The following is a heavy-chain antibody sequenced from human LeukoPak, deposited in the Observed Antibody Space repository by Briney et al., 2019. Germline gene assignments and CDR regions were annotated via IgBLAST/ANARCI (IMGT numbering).Heavy chain of an antibody. V-gene: IGHV3-21*01. CDR3: ARDGSGYSDPVDY. J-gene: IGHJ4*02. Sequence: KSGGSLRLSCEASGFTFTTYSMTWVRQAPGKGLEWVSIISSGSSAIFSADALKGRFTISRDDAKNLLYLDMNSLRVEDTAVYFCARDGSGYSDPVDYWGQGILVTVSS. D-gene: IGHD3-22*01. CDR2: ISSGSSAI. CDR1: GFTFTTYS.